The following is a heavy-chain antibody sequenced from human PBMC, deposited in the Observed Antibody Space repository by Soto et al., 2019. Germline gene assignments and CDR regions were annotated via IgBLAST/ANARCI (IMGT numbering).Heavy chain of an antibody. CDR2: IYYSGTT. D-gene: IGHD1-26*01. CDR1: GGSMSRYF. CDR3: ARGRGGTYDAFDM. Sequence: PSETVSLTCTVSGGSMSRYFWSWIRQPPGKGLEWIGYIYYSGTTNYNPSLKSRVNTSLDTSKKQFSLKLVSLTAADTAFYYCARGRGGTYDAFDMWGPGTLVNVSS. V-gene: IGHV4-59*01. J-gene: IGHJ3*02.